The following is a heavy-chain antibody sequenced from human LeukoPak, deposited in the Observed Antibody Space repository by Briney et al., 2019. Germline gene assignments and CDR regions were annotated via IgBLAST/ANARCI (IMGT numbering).Heavy chain of an antibody. CDR1: GFPFSSYA. CDR3: ARSSIVVVSILDY. Sequence: PGGSLTLSCAASGFPFSSYAMNWVRQAPGKGLEYVSAISSNGGSTSYANSVKGRFTISRDNSKNTLYLQMGSLRAEDMAVYYCARSSIVVVSILDYWGQGTLGSVSS. D-gene: IGHD2-2*01. V-gene: IGHV3-64*01. J-gene: IGHJ4*02. CDR2: ISSNGGST.